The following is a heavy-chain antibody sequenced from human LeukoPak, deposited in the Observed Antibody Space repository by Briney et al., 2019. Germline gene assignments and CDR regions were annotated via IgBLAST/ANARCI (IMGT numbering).Heavy chain of an antibody. V-gene: IGHV1-69*05. CDR2: IIPIFGTA. J-gene: IGHJ4*02. CDR3: ARGRRSITIFGVAKTKDKYYFDY. CDR1: GGTFSSYA. Sequence: ASVKVSCKASGGTFSSYAISWVRQAPGQGLEWMGGIIPIFGTANYAQKFQGRVTITTDESTSTAYMELSSLRSEDTAVYYCARGRRSITIFGVAKTKDKYYFDYWGQGTLVTVSS. D-gene: IGHD3-3*01.